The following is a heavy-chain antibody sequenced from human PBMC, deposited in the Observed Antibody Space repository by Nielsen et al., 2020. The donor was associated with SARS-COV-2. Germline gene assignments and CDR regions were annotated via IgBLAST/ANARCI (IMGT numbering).Heavy chain of an antibody. CDR2: ISGSGGST. Sequence: ETLSLTCTVSGGSISSGGYYWSWVRQAPGKGLEWVSAISGSGGSTYYADSVKGRFTISRDNSKNTLYLQMNSLRAEDTAVYYCAKDWVAYDDYWGQGTLVTVSS. D-gene: IGHD5-12*01. CDR1: GGSISSGGYY. CDR3: AKDWVAYDDY. J-gene: IGHJ4*02. V-gene: IGHV3-23*01.